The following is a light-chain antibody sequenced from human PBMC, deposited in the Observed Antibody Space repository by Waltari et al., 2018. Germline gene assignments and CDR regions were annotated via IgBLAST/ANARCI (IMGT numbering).Light chain of an antibody. V-gene: IGLV3-19*01. J-gene: IGLJ3*02. CDR1: SLRTSY. Sequence: SSELTQGPAVSVALGQTVKITCQGDSLRTSYASWYQLKPGQAPVLVLFGKEKRPSGIPDRFSGYSAGPTSSLTITGAQAEDEADYYCHSRNGRNNEVVFGGGTKLTVL. CDR3: HSRNGRNNEVV. CDR2: GKE.